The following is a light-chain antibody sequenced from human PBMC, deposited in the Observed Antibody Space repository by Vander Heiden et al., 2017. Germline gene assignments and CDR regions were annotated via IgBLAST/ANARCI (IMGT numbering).Light chain of an antibody. J-gene: IGKJ1*01. CDR3: QQYNDWPWT. V-gene: IGKV3-15*01. Sequence: VMTQSPVTLSVSPGARAALSCRASQSVSSDLAWYQQKPGQAPRLLIYGASNRAAGIPARFSGSGSGTEFTLTIRSLQSEDFAFYYCQQYNDWPWTFGQGTKVEFK. CDR1: QSVSSD. CDR2: GAS.